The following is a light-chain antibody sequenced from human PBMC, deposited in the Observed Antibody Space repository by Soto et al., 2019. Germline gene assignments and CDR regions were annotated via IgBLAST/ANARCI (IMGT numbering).Light chain of an antibody. Sequence: QSVLTQPPSVSGAPGQRVTISCTESSSNIGAGYYVHWYQQLPGTAPKLLIYGNGNRPSGVPDRFSGSKSGTSASLAITGLQAEDEADYYCQSYDISLSGWVFGGGTKLTVL. J-gene: IGLJ3*02. CDR1: SSNIGAGYY. CDR2: GNG. CDR3: QSYDISLSGWV. V-gene: IGLV1-40*01.